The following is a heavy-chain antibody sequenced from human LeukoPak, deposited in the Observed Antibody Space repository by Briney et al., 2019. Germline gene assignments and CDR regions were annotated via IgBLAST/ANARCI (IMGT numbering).Heavy chain of an antibody. Sequence: SETLSLTCTVSGGSISSHYWSWIRQPPGKGLEWIGYIYYSGSTNYNPSLKSRVTISVDTSKNQFSLKLSSVTAADTAVYYCARQRIYYDSSGYYNNWFDPWGQGTLVTVSS. CDR2: IYYSGST. CDR1: GGSISSHY. V-gene: IGHV4-59*11. CDR3: ARQRIYYDSSGYYNNWFDP. J-gene: IGHJ5*02. D-gene: IGHD3-22*01.